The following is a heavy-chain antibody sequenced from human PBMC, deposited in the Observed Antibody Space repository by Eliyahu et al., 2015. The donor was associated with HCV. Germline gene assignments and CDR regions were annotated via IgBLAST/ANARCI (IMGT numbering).Heavy chain of an antibody. V-gene: IGHV4-39*01. J-gene: IGHJ4*02. CDR3: ARRPVTMIDTGVGYFDA. Sequence: QVQLLQSGPGLVQPSGTLSLTCHVSGASLRSTDYHWGWVRQPPGKGLEYIGTVYTFGSPYYNPSLETRVRISMDLSQNRISMRLTSVTPDDTAVYFCARRPVTMIDTGVGYFDAWGQGKLVTVSS. CDR2: VYTFGSP. D-gene: IGHD3-22*01. CDR1: GASLRSTDYH.